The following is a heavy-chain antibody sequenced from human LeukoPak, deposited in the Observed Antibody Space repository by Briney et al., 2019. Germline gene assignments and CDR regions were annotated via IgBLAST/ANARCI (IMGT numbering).Heavy chain of an antibody. Sequence: GGSLRVSCAASGFTFSSYWMSWVRQAPGKGLEWVANIKQDGSEKYYVDSVKGRFTISRDNAKNSLYLQMNSLRAEDTAVYYCARGDQGNYYYGMDVWGQGTTVTVSS. D-gene: IGHD2-2*01. CDR3: ARGDQGNYYYGMDV. CDR2: IKQDGSEK. V-gene: IGHV3-7*01. J-gene: IGHJ6*02. CDR1: GFTFSSYW.